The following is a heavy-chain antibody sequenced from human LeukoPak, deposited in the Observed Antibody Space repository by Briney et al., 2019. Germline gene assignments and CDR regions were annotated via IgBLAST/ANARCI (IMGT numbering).Heavy chain of an antibody. Sequence: ASVKVSCKASGGTFSSYAISWVRQAPGQGLEWMGGIIPIFGTANYAQKFQGRVTMSRDTSTSTVYMELSSLRSEDTAVYYCARGDMYDSSSSTYWGQGTLVTVSS. CDR1: GGTFSSYA. CDR3: ARGDMYDSSSSTY. D-gene: IGHD6-6*01. J-gene: IGHJ4*02. V-gene: IGHV1-69*05. CDR2: IIPIFGTA.